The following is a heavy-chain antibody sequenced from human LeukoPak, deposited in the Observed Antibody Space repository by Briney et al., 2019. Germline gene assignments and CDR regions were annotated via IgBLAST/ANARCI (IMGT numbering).Heavy chain of an antibody. V-gene: IGHV6-1*01. D-gene: IGHD3-10*01. Sequence: SRTLSLTCDISGDRVSSNLAAWDWISQSPSRGLEWLGRTYYKSQLYNDYSVSVKSRITLNPETSKNQSSLKLNSVTPGDTAVYYCARGGYYGSGSFYSTQTSVFDYWGQGTLVTVSS. J-gene: IGHJ4*02. CDR2: TYYKSQLYN. CDR3: ARGGYYGSGSFYSTQTSVFDY. CDR1: GDRVSSNLAA.